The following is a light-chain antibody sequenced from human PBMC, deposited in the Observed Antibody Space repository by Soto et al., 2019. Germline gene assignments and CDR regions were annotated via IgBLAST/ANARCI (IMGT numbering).Light chain of an antibody. J-gene: IGLJ1*01. Sequence: QSVLTEAASVSGSPGQSITISCTGTSSDVAFYNHVSWYQQHPGKAPKLLIYEVNNRPSGVSHRFSGSKSGNTASLTISALQAEDEADYYCSSFASTHTYVFGTGTKSPS. V-gene: IGLV2-14*01. CDR1: SSDVAFYNH. CDR3: SSFASTHTYV. CDR2: EVN.